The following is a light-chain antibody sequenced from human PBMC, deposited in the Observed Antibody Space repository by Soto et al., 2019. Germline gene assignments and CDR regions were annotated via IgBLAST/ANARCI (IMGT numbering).Light chain of an antibody. J-gene: IGKJ2*01. V-gene: IGKV1-5*03. CDR1: QSISTW. Sequence: DIPLTQSPSTLSASVGDRVTITCRASQSISTWLAWCQQKPGTAPKLLIHKASTLESGVPSRFSGSRSGTEFTLTVSSLQPDDFATYYCQQYNDSFPYTFGQGTKLEIK. CDR3: QQYNDSFPYT. CDR2: KAS.